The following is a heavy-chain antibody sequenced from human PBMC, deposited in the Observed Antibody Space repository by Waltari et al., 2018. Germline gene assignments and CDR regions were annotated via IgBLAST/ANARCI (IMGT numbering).Heavy chain of an antibody. CDR2: INQDGREK. CDR1: GITLRTRC. V-gene: IGHV3-7*01. D-gene: IGHD6-13*01. J-gene: IGHJ4*02. Sequence: EVQLVESGGGLVQPGGSLRLSCAASGITLRTRCMSWVRQAPGKGLEWVANINQDGREKYYVDSMKGRVTISRDNAKNSLFLQMDSLRAEDTAVYFCAMAAGTLYWGQGTLVTVSS. CDR3: AMAAGTLY.